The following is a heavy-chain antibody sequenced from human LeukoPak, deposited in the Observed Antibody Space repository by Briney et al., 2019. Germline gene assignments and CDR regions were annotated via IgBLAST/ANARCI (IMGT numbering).Heavy chain of an antibody. CDR2: ISANKGNT. CDR1: GYTFTSYG. CDR3: ARDRCSRTGCYCDY. D-gene: IGHD2-2*01. Sequence: GASVKVSCKASGYTFTSYGISWVRQAPGQGPEWMGWISANKGNTNYAQKLQGRVTMTTDTSTSTAYMELRSLRSDDTAVYYCARDRCSRTGCYCDYWGQGTLVTVSS. V-gene: IGHV1-18*04. J-gene: IGHJ4*02.